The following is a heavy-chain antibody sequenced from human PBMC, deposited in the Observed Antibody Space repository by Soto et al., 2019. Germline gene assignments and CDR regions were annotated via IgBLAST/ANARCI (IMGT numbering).Heavy chain of an antibody. CDR1: GDTFSFYS. V-gene: IGHV1-69*02. D-gene: IGHD3-10*01. J-gene: IGHJ4*02. CDR3: ASSYGSGYRAFDY. Sequence: QVQLVQSGAEVRKPGSSVKVSCKASGDTFSFYSINWVRQATGLGLEWMGRINPILSMSNYAQRFQGRVTMTADKSTSTAYMELSGLRSEDTAIYYCASSYGSGYRAFDYWGQGALVTVSS. CDR2: INPILSMS.